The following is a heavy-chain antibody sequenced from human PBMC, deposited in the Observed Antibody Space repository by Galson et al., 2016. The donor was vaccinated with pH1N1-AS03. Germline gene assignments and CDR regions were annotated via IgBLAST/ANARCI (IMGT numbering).Heavy chain of an antibody. CDR3: ARGLQKPSQLWLLAPFDI. J-gene: IGHJ3*02. D-gene: IGHD3/OR15-3a*01. V-gene: IGHV3-30*14. CDR1: GFTLTNHP. Sequence: SLRLSCAASGFTLTNHPLHWVRQAPGKGLEWVAVLSYDDTYKYCAESVKGRFSIFRDMSDNTLYLQMGSLRPEDTAIYFCARGLQKPSQLWLLAPFDIWGQGTMVSVSS. CDR2: LSYDDTYK.